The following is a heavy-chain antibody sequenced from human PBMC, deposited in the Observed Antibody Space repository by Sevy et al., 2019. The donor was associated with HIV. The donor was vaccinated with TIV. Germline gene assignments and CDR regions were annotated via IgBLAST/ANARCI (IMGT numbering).Heavy chain of an antibody. D-gene: IGHD3-10*01. J-gene: IGHJ4*02. CDR3: ARGGAGFGSGSDAPFDV. Sequence: SETLSLTCTVSVGSINSFYWSWIRQTPGKGLEWIGYIYHSGTTKHNASLKSRIAISIDTSNNQFSLRVRPVTAADTAVYFCARGGAGFGSGSDAPFDVWGQGALVTVSS. V-gene: IGHV4-59*12. CDR2: IYHSGTT. CDR1: VGSINSFY.